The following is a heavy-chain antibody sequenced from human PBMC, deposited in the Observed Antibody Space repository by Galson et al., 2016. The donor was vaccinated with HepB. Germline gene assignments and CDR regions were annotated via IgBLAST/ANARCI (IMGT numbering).Heavy chain of an antibody. CDR1: GYTFTSYW. Sequence: QSGAEVTKPGESLRISCKGSGYTFTSYWLNWVRQMPGKGLEWMGRIDPADSYTTYNPSFQGHIVISTDKSISTSFLQWTSLKASDTAIYYCAAPGPTSGDYVWPFHLWGQGTMVIVSS. CDR2: IDPADSYT. D-gene: IGHD4-17*01. J-gene: IGHJ3*01. V-gene: IGHV5-10-1*01. CDR3: AAPGPTSGDYVWPFHL.